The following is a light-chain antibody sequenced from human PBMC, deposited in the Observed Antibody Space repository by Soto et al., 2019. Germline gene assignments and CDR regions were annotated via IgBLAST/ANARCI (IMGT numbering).Light chain of an antibody. V-gene: IGLV1-40*01. CDR3: QSYDSSLSSWV. CDR1: SSNIGAGYD. J-gene: IGLJ3*02. CDR2: DNN. Sequence: QSVLTQPPSVSGAPGQRVTISCTGSSSNIGAGYDVHWYQQLPGTAPKLLIYDNNNRPSGVPDRFSGSKSGTSASLAITGLHAEDEADYYCQSYDSSLSSWVFGGGTKLTVL.